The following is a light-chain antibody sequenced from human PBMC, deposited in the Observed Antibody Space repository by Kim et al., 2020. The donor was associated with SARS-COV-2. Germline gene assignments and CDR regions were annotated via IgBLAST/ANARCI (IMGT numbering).Light chain of an antibody. J-gene: IGKJ4*01. CDR2: GAS. CDR1: QSISSN. CDR3: QQYNNWPPLT. V-gene: IGKV3-15*01. Sequence: IVMAQSPGTLSVSPGDGATLSCRASQSISSNLAWYQQKPGQAPRLLIYGASTSATGIPARFSGSGSGTEFTLTISSLQSEDFAIYYGQQYNNWPPLTFGGGTKVEIK.